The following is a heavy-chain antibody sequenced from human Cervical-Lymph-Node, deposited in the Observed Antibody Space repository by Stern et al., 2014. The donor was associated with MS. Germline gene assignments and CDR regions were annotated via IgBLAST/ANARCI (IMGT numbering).Heavy chain of an antibody. Sequence: EVQLVESGAEVKKPGESLKISCKGSGYSFATYWIGWVRQMPGKGLEWMGIIYPGDSDTRYSPSFQGRGTISADKSISTDYPHSSSLKASDTAMYYCARPGDDTAKYGLDVWGQGTTVTVSS. CDR3: ARPGDDTAKYGLDV. D-gene: IGHD5-18*01. CDR1: GYSFATYW. CDR2: IYPGDSDT. V-gene: IGHV5-51*03. J-gene: IGHJ6*02.